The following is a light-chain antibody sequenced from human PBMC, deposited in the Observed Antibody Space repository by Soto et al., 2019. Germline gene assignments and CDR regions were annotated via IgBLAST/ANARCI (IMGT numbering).Light chain of an antibody. V-gene: IGKV1-6*01. CDR2: GAS. CDR3: QQGYSSPAT. Sequence: IQMTQSPSSLSASVGDRVTITCRASQAITNDLGWYQQKPGKAPKFLIYGASTLQSGVPSRFTGSGSGTDFALTVNSLQAEDFATYYCQQGYSSPATFGQGTRLEIK. CDR1: QAITND. J-gene: IGKJ5*01.